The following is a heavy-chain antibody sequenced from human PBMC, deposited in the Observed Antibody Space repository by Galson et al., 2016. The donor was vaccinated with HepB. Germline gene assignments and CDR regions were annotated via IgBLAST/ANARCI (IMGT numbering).Heavy chain of an antibody. CDR1: GFTLSTYG. V-gene: IGHV3-7*05. D-gene: IGHD1-1*01. CDR3: ACPTGGNWTDY. J-gene: IGHJ4*02. CDR2: IKQDGSEK. Sequence: SLRLSCAVSGFTLSTYGMSWVRQAPGKGLEWVANIKQDGSEKYYVDSVKGRFTISRDNAKNSLYLQMNSLRVEDTAVYYCACPTGGNWTDYWGQGTLVTVSS.